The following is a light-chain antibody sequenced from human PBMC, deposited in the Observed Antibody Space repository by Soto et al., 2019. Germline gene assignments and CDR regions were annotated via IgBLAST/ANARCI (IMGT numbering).Light chain of an antibody. CDR3: QQYGNLMYT. CDR2: DAS. J-gene: IGKJ2*01. V-gene: IGKV3-11*01. Sequence: EIVLTQSPATLSLSPGERATLSCRASQSVSSYLAWYQQKPGQAPRLLIYDASNRATGIPARFSGSGSGTDFTLTISSLEPEDSAVYYCQQYGNLMYTFGQGTKVDIK. CDR1: QSVSSY.